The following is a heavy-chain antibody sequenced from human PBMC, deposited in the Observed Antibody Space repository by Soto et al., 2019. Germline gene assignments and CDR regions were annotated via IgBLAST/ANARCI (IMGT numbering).Heavy chain of an antibody. J-gene: IGHJ5*02. CDR2: IYYSGST. D-gene: IGHD2-15*01. CDR1: GGSISSGDYY. V-gene: IGHV4-30-4*01. Sequence: PSETLSLTCTVSGGSISSGDYYWSWIRQPPGKGLEWIGYIYYSGSTYYNPSLKSRVTISVDTSKNQFSLKLSSVTAADTAVYYCARGLVGVAARRNWFDPWGQGTLVTVPS. CDR3: ARGLVGVAARRNWFDP.